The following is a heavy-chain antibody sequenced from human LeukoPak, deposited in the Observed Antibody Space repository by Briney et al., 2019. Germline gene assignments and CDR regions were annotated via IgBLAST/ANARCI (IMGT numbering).Heavy chain of an antibody. J-gene: IGHJ4*02. CDR1: GGSFSGYY. D-gene: IGHD3-10*01. V-gene: IGHV4-34*01. CDR2: INHSGST. Sequence: NPSETLSLTCAVYGGSFSGYYWSWIRQPPGKGLEWIGEINHSGSTNYNPSLKSRVTISVDTSKNQFSLKLSSVTAADTAVYYCARMVTYYYGSGSQRLDDYWGQGTLVTVSS. CDR3: ARMVTYYYGSGSQRLDDY.